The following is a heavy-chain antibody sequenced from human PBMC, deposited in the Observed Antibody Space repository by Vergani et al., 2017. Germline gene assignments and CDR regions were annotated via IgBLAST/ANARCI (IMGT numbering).Heavy chain of an antibody. Sequence: EVQLVESGGGLVQPGRSLRLSCTASGFTFGDYAMSWFRQAPGKGLEWVSAISGSGGSTYYADSVKGRFTISRANSKNTLYLQMNSMRAEDTAVYYCAKDGVRRDEDVYFDYWGQGTLVTVSS. D-gene: IGHD5-24*01. V-gene: IGHV3-23*04. CDR2: ISGSGGST. CDR1: GFTFGDYA. CDR3: AKDGVRRDEDVYFDY. J-gene: IGHJ4*02.